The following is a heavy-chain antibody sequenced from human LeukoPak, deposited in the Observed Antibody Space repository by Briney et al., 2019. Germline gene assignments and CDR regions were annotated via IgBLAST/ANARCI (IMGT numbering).Heavy chain of an antibody. J-gene: IGHJ4*02. CDR1: GFTFSDYY. Sequence: GGSLRLSCAASGFTFSDYYMSWIRQAPGKGLEWVSVIYSGGSTYYADSVKGRFTISRDNSKNTLYLQMNSLRAEDTAVYYCAREQDYYDSSGYYYGYWGQGTLVTVSS. CDR3: AREQDYYDSSGYYYGY. D-gene: IGHD3-22*01. V-gene: IGHV3-66*01. CDR2: IYSGGST.